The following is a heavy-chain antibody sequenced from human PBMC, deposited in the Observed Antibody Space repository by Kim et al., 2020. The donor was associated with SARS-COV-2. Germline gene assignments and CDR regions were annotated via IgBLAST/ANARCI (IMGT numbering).Heavy chain of an antibody. Sequence: SETLSLTCAVSGGSISSSNWWSWVRQPPGKGLEWIGEIYHSGSTNYNPSLKSRVTISVDKSKNQFSLKLSSVTAADTAVYYCARGNDDYGDYRWFDPWGQGTLVTVSS. D-gene: IGHD4-17*01. CDR3: ARGNDDYGDYRWFDP. CDR2: IYHSGST. J-gene: IGHJ5*02. CDR1: GGSISSSNW. V-gene: IGHV4-4*02.